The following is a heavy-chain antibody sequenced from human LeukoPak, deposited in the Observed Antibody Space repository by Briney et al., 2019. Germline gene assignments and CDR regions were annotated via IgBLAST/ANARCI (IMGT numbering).Heavy chain of an antibody. CDR1: GFIFSNYG. J-gene: IGHJ6*03. CDR2: ISGSGGST. V-gene: IGHV3-23*01. CDR3: AKYRDDIVVVPVGYMDV. D-gene: IGHD2-2*01. Sequence: GGTLRLSCPASGFIFSNYGMSWVRQAPGKGLEWVSGISGSGGSTYYADSVKGRFTISRDNSKNTLYLQMNSLGAEDTAVYYCAKYRDDIVVVPVGYMDVWGKGTTVTISS.